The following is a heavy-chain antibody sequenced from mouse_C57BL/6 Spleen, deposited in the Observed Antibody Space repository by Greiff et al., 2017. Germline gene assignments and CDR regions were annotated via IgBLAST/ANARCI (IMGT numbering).Heavy chain of an antibody. CDR3: ARSWGNYGAMDY. D-gene: IGHD2-1*01. Sequence: QVQLQQSGAELARPGASVKLSCKASGYTFTSYGISWVKQRTGQGLEWIGEIYPRSGNTYYNEKFKGKATLTADKSSSTAYMELRSLTSEDAAVYFCARSWGNYGAMDYWGQGTSVTVSS. J-gene: IGHJ4*01. CDR1: GYTFTSYG. V-gene: IGHV1-81*01. CDR2: IYPRSGNT.